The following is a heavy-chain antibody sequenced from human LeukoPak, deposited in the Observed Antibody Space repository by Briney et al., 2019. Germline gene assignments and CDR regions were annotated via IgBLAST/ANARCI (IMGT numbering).Heavy chain of an antibody. J-gene: IGHJ4*02. D-gene: IGHD6-19*01. CDR2: IYTYNGNA. CDR3: VRDSSPVAGVGLF. Sequence: ASVKVSCKASGYTFSAYGISWVRQAPGQGLEWMGWIYTYNGNANYAEHLQGRVTLTSDSSTTTVYMELRNLTSDDTAVYYCVRDSSPVAGVGLFWGQGTLVTVSS. V-gene: IGHV1-18*01. CDR1: GYTFSAYG.